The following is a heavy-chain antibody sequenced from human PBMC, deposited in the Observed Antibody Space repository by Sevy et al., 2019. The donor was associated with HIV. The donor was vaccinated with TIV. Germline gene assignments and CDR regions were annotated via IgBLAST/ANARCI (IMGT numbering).Heavy chain of an antibody. J-gene: IGHJ4*02. D-gene: IGHD4-17*01. CDR2: ISFDGVSR. CDR3: AKDHAVTTEWVVFDS. Sequence: GGSLRLSCAASGFTFSHYAMHWIRQAPGKGLEWVAAISFDGVSRNYADSVRGRLTISRDDSKNTVYLHMRDLRSEDTAVYFCAKDHAVTTEWVVFDSWGQGTLVTVSS. CDR1: GFTFSHYA. V-gene: IGHV3-30*18.